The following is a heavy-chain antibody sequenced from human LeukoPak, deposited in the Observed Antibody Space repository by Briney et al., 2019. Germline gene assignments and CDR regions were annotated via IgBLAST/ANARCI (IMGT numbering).Heavy chain of an antibody. J-gene: IGHJ4*02. V-gene: IGHV4-59*01. CDR2: IYYSGST. Sequence: SETLSLTCTVSGGSISNFYWSWIRQPPGKGLEWIGYIYYSGSTNYNPSLKSRVTISVDTSKNQFSLKLSSVTAADTAVYYCAQNDFWSDYSARWGQGTLVTVSS. D-gene: IGHD3-3*01. CDR3: AQNDFWSDYSAR. CDR1: GGSISNFY.